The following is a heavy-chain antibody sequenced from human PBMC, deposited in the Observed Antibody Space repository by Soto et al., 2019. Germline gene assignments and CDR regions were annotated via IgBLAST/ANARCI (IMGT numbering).Heavy chain of an antibody. Sequence: GGSLRLSCAASGFTVSSNYMSWVRQAPGKGLEWVSVIYSGGSTYYADSVKGRFTISRDNSKNTLYLQMNSLRAEDTAVYYCARSYSSGWYALVYWGQGTLVTVSS. CDR3: ARSYSSGWYALVY. CDR2: IYSGGST. V-gene: IGHV3-66*01. CDR1: GFTVSSNY. D-gene: IGHD6-19*01. J-gene: IGHJ4*02.